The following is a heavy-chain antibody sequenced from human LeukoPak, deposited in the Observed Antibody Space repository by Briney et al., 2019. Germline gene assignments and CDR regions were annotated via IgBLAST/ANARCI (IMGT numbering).Heavy chain of an antibody. CDR1: GFSLSTSEVG. Sequence: ESGPTLVNPTQTLTLTCSFSGFSLSTSEVGVGWIRQPPGKALEWLALIYWNDDKRYSPSLKTRLTISKDTSKNQVVLTMTNMDPVDTATYYCARIRYYYDRIQAFDYWGQGTLVTVSS. CDR2: IYWNDDK. CDR3: ARIRYYYDRIQAFDY. D-gene: IGHD3-22*01. J-gene: IGHJ4*02. V-gene: IGHV2-5*01.